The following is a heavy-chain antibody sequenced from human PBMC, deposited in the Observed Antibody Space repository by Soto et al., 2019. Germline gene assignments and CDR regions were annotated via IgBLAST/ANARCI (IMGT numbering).Heavy chain of an antibody. CDR2: IYPGDSDT. CDR1: GYSFTSYW. CDR3: ATIGNDYSSRILLDT. V-gene: IGHV5-51*01. Sequence: GAAVKVSWKASGYSFTSYWIGGVRQMPGKGLEWMGIIYPGDSDTRYSPSFQGQVTISADKSISTAYLQWSSLKASDTAMYYCATIGNDYSSRILLDTWRQGTLVTFCS. J-gene: IGHJ5*02. D-gene: IGHD4-4*01.